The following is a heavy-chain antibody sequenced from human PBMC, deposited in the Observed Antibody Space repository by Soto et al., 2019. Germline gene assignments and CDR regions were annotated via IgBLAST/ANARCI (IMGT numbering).Heavy chain of an antibody. J-gene: IGHJ5*02. CDR2: IFYLGSS. Sequence: SETLSLTCTVSGDSIISSDFYWGWVRQPPGKGLEWIGSIFYLGSSYYNPSLKSRVTMSVDTSKNQFPLRLRSVTAADTALYFCARHFLALRKNNWFDPWGQGIMVTVSS. CDR3: ARHFLALRKNNWFDP. D-gene: IGHD3-3*02. CDR1: GDSIISSDFY. V-gene: IGHV4-39*01.